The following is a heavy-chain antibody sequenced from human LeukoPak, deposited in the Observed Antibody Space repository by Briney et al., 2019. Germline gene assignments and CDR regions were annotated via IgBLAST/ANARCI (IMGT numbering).Heavy chain of an antibody. CDR2: IKQDGSEK. CDR1: GFTFSSYR. Sequence: GGSLRLSCAASGFTFSSYRMTWVRQAPGKGLEWVANIKQDGSEKYYVDAVKGRFTISRDNAKNSLYLQMNSLRAEDTAVYYCASLWVYCSSTSCYTLPSIDYWGQGTLVTVSS. V-gene: IGHV3-7*01. D-gene: IGHD2-2*02. J-gene: IGHJ4*02. CDR3: ASLWVYCSSTSCYTLPSIDY.